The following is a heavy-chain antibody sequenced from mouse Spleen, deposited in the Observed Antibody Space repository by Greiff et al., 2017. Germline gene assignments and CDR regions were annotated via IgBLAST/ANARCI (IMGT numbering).Heavy chain of an antibody. Sequence: QVQLQQPGAELVKPGASVKLSCKASGYAFSSSWMNWVKQRPGQGLEWIGRIYPGDGDTNYNGKFKGKATLTADKSSSTAYMQLSSLTSVDSAVYFCARLRGGSFDYWGQGTTLTVSS. CDR1: GYAFSSSW. V-gene: IGHV1-80*01. CDR2: IYPGDGDT. J-gene: IGHJ2*01. CDR3: ARLRGGSFDY.